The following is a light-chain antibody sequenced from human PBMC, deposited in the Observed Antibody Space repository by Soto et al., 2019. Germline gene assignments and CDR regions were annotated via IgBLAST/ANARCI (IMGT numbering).Light chain of an antibody. Sequence: DIVLTQSPDSLAVPLGERATINCKSSQSILSSANNKNFLVWYQQKPGQPPKLLISWASTRESGVPDRFSGSGSGTGFPLTINSLQAEDVAIYYCQQCYSSPLTFGGGTKVEIK. V-gene: IGKV4-1*01. J-gene: IGKJ4*01. CDR2: WAS. CDR3: QQCYSSPLT. CDR1: QSILSSANNKNF.